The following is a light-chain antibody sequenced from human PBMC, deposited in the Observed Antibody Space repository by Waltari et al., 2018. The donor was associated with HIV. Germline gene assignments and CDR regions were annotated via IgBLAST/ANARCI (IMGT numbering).Light chain of an antibody. CDR2: KDS. Sequence: SYELTQPPSVSVSPGQTASITCSGDKLGDKYACWYQQKPGQSPGLVIYKDSKRPSGIHGRFSGSNSGNTATLTISGTQAMDEADYYCQAWDSSSVVFGGGTKLTVL. J-gene: IGLJ2*01. V-gene: IGLV3-1*01. CDR1: KLGDKY. CDR3: QAWDSSSVV.